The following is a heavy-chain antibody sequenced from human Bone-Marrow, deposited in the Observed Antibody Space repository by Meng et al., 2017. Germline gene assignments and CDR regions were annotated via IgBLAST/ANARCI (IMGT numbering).Heavy chain of an antibody. J-gene: IGHJ4*02. D-gene: IGHD3-10*01. CDR3: AGISYYYGSGSYYKSYYFDY. CDR2: INHSGST. Sequence: QVQLQEGGGGLLKPSETLSLTCAVYGGSFSGYYWSWIRQPPGKGLEWIGEINHSGSTNYNPSLKSRVTISVDTSKNQFSLKLSSVTAADTAVYYCAGISYYYGSGSYYKSYYFDYWGQGTLVTVSS. V-gene: IGHV4-34*01. CDR1: GGSFSGYY.